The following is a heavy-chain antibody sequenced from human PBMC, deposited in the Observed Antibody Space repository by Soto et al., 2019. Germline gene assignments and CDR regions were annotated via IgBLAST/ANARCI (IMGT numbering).Heavy chain of an antibody. J-gene: IGHJ4*02. V-gene: IGHV1-18*01. Sequence: QVQLVQSGAEVKKPGASVKVSCKASGYTFTSYGISWVRQAPGQGLEWMGWINAYSGNTNYAQKLQGRVTMTTDTPTSTAYIELRSLRSDDTAVYCCSRGGWGGFRYYWGQGTLVTVSS. CDR1: GYTFTSYG. CDR3: SRGGWGGFRYY. CDR2: INAYSGNT. D-gene: IGHD5-12*01.